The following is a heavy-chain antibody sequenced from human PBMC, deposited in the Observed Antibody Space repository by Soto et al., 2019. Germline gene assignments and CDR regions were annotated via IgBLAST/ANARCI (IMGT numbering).Heavy chain of an antibody. D-gene: IGHD5-18*01. CDR2: ISGRGSPI. V-gene: IGHV3-48*04. J-gene: IGHJ4*02. Sequence: GGSLRLSCAASGFTPFSYYSMNLVRQAPGKGLEWVSFISGRGSPIYYADSVRGRFTISRDNAKNSLSLEMNNLRVEDTAVYYCARVRGHSYGYVDYWGQGTLVTVSS. CDR1: GFTPFSYYS. CDR3: ARVRGHSYGYVDY.